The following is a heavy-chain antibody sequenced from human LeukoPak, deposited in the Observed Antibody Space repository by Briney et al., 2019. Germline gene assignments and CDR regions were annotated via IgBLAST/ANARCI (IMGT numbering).Heavy chain of an antibody. CDR3: VKDNPLDY. J-gene: IGHJ4*02. V-gene: IGHV3-30*02. CDR2: IRYDGSNK. Sequence: GGSLRLSCGASGFTFSNYGMLWVRQAPGKGLEWVAFIRYDGSNKLYADSVKGRFTISRDNSKNTLYLHINSLRAEDTAVYYCVKDNPLDYWGQGTLVIVSS. CDR1: GFTFSNYG. D-gene: IGHD1-14*01.